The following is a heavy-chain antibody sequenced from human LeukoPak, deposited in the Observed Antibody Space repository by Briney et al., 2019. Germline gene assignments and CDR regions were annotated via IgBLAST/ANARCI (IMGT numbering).Heavy chain of an antibody. CDR2: IYYSGST. Sequence: SETLSLTCTVSGGSISSYYWSWIRQPPGKGLEWIGYIYYSGSTNYNPSLTSRVTISVDTSKNQFSLKLSSVPAADTAVYYCARRRGRDGYSPWGQGTLVTVSS. V-gene: IGHV4-59*01. CDR1: GGSISSYY. J-gene: IGHJ5*02. D-gene: IGHD5-24*01. CDR3: ARRRGRDGYSP.